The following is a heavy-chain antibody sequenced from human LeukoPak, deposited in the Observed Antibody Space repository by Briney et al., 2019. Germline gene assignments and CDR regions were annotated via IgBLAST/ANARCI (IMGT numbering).Heavy chain of an antibody. CDR2: ISGSSRTI. CDR3: ARTWERFDP. D-gene: IGHD1-26*01. V-gene: IGHV3-11*01. CDR1: VFSFSDYY. J-gene: IGHJ5*02. Sequence: GGSLRLSCAASVFSFSDYYMSWIRQAPGKGLEGLSYISGSSRTIYFADSVKGRFTISRDNDKNSLDLQVNRLTAEDTALYYCARTWERFDPWGQGTLVTVSS.